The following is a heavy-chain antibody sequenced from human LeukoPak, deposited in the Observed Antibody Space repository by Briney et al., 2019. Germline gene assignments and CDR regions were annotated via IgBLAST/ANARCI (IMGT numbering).Heavy chain of an antibody. CDR2: IYSGGST. J-gene: IGHJ5*02. CDR3: ARDRRETMITFGGVMTAGWFDP. D-gene: IGHD3-16*01. Sequence: QPGGSLRLSCAASGFTVSSNYMSWVRQAPGKGLEWVSVIYSGGSTYYADSVKGRFTISRDNSKNALYLQMNSLRAEDTAVYYCARDRRETMITFGGVMTAGWFDPWGQGTLVTVSS. CDR1: GFTVSSNY. V-gene: IGHV3-53*01.